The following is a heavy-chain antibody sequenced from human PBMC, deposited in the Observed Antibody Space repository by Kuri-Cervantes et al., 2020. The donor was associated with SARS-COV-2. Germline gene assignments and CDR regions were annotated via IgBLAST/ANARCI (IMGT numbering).Heavy chain of an antibody. V-gene: IGHV3-20*04. D-gene: IGHD2-2*01. CDR3: ARAGDIVVEGPAVPPPHWYFDL. CDR1: GFTFDDYG. J-gene: IGHJ2*01. CDR2: INWNGGST. Sequence: GESLKISCAASGFTFDDYGMSWVRQAPGKGLEWVSGINWNGGSTGYADSVKGRFTISRDNAKNSLYLQMNSLRAEDTALYYCARAGDIVVEGPAVPPPHWYFDLWGRGTLVTVSS.